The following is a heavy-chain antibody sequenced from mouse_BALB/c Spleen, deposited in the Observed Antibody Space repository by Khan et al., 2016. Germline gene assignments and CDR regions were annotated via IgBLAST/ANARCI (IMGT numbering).Heavy chain of an antibody. D-gene: IGHD1-1*01. CDR1: GFDFSRYW. V-gene: IGHV4-1*02. J-gene: IGHJ2*01. CDR3: ARLYYFGCVAY. Sequence: EVKLLESGGGLVQPGRSLKLSCAASGFDFSRYWMTWVRQAPGKGLEWIGEINPDSSTVNYTPSLKDKFFISRDNAKNTLYLQMSKVRSEDTALXYCARLYYFGCVAYWGQGTTLTVSS. CDR2: INPDSSTV.